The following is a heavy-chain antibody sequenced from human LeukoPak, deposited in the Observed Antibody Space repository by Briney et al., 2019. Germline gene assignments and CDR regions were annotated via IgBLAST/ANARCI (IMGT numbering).Heavy chain of an antibody. CDR3: ARDDYGDMNFDY. D-gene: IGHD4-17*01. Sequence: SETLSLTCAVYGGSFSGYYWSWIRQPPGKGLEWIGEINHSGSTNYNPSLKSRVTISVDTSKNQFSLKLSSVTAADTAVYYCARDDYGDMNFDYWGQGTLVTVSS. CDR1: GGSFSGYY. J-gene: IGHJ4*02. CDR2: INHSGST. V-gene: IGHV4-34*01.